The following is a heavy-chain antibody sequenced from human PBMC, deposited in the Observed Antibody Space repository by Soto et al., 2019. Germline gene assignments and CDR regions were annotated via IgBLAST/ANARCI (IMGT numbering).Heavy chain of an antibody. CDR1: GGSFSGYY. CDR2: INHSGST. Sequence: QVQLQQWGAGLLKPSETLSLTCAVYGGSFSGYYWSWIRQPPGKGLEWIGEINHSGSTNYNPPLKRSLTISAYTPNFRFPQEGPCSAAGAPAVFGCARRVYHTRHYYSYYMDVWGKGTTVTVSS. CDR3: ARRVYHTRHYYSYYMDV. D-gene: IGHD2-2*01. V-gene: IGHV4-34*01. J-gene: IGHJ6*03.